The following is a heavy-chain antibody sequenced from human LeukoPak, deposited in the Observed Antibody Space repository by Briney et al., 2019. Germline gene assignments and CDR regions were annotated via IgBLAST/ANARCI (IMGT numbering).Heavy chain of an antibody. J-gene: IGHJ3*02. V-gene: IGHV3-23*01. Sequence: GGSLRLSCAASGFTFSNYAMSGVRQAPGKGLEWVSAISGSDGRTYYADSVKGRFTISRDNSKNTLYLQMSSLRAEDTAVYYCAKDPRPFDAFDIWGQGTMVTVSS. CDR2: ISGSDGRT. CDR1: GFTFSNYA. CDR3: AKDPRPFDAFDI.